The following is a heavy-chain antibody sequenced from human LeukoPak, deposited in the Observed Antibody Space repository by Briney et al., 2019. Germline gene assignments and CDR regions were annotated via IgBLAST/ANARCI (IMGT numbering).Heavy chain of an antibody. CDR3: ATERLRWARGGAFDI. J-gene: IGHJ3*02. Sequence: SETLSLTCTVSGGSISSYYWSWLRQPPGKGLEWIGYIYYSGSTNYNPSLKSRVTISVDTFKNQFSLKLSSVTAADTAVYYCATERLRWARGGAFDIWGQGTMVTVSS. CDR2: IYYSGST. V-gene: IGHV4-59*12. D-gene: IGHD4-23*01. CDR1: GGSISSYY.